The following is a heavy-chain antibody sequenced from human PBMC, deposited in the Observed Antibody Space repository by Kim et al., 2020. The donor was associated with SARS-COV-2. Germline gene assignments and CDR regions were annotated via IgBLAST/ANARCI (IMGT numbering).Heavy chain of an antibody. V-gene: IGHV3-33*06. CDR2: SNK. J-gene: IGHJ4*02. CDR3: AKTDGPLDY. Sequence: SNKYYADSVKGRFTISRDNSKNTLYRQMNSLRAEDTAVYYCAKTDGPLDYWGQGTLVTVSS.